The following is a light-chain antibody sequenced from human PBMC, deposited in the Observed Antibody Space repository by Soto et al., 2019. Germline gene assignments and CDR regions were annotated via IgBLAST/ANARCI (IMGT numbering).Light chain of an antibody. CDR1: SGHSSYA. J-gene: IGLJ2*01. CDR2: LNSDGSH. Sequence: QSVLTQSHSASASLGASVKLTCTLSSGHSSYAIAWHQQQPEKGPRYLMKLNSDGSHSKGDGIPDRFSGSSSGAERYLTISSLQSEDEADYYCQTWGTGIHVVFGGGTKVTVL. V-gene: IGLV4-69*01. CDR3: QTWGTGIHVV.